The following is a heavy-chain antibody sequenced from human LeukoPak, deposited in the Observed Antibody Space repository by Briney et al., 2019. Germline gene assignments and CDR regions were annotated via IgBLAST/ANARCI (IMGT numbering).Heavy chain of an antibody. D-gene: IGHD4-17*01. CDR2: IYYSGST. V-gene: IGHV4-59*01. J-gene: IGHJ4*02. Sequence: SETLSLTCTVSGGSISSYYWSWIRQPPGKGLEWIGYIYYSGSTNYNPSLKSRVTISVDTSKNQFSLKLSSVTAADTAVYYCAGDYGDYYFDYWGQGTLVTVSS. CDR1: GGSISSYY. CDR3: AGDYGDYYFDY.